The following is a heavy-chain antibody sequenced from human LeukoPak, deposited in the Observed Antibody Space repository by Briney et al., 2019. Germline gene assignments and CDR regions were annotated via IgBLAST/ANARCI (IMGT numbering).Heavy chain of an antibody. CDR1: GYTFIDHY. J-gene: IGHJ4*02. CDR2: SNPNSGDT. CDR3: ARGAPRTVLVTDTSFDY. D-gene: IGHD1-26*01. Sequence: ASVKVSCQTSGYTFIDHYIHWVRQAPGQGLEWMGWSNPNSGDTNYAQKFQDRITMTRDTSIGTAYMELNRLSPDDTAIYFCARGAPRTVLVTDTSFDYWGQGALVTVPS. V-gene: IGHV1-2*02.